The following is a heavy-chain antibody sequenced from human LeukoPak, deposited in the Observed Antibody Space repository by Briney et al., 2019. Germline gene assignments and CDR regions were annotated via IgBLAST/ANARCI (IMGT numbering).Heavy chain of an antibody. V-gene: IGHV3-23*01. D-gene: IGHD6-6*01. Sequence: GGSLRLSCAASGFTFSSYAMSWVRQAPGKGLEWVSAISGSGGSTYYADSVKGRFTISRDNSKNTLYLQMNSLRAEDTAVYYCAKERYEYSSMSRAFDIWGQGTMVTVSS. CDR3: AKERYEYSSMSRAFDI. J-gene: IGHJ3*02. CDR1: GFTFSSYA. CDR2: ISGSGGST.